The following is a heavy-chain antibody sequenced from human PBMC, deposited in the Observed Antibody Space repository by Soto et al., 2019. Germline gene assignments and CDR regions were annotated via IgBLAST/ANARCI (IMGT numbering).Heavy chain of an antibody. D-gene: IGHD3-9*01. CDR1: GYTFTAYY. Sequence: ASVQVSCKASGYTFTAYYMHWVRQAPGQGLEWIEWINAGNGNTKYSQKFLCRVTGTRETSASTAYNELSSLRSDDTSVYYCVYYYDNVTGFLGRWHGMDVWGQGTTVT. CDR3: VYYYDNVTGFLGRWHGMDV. J-gene: IGHJ6*02. V-gene: IGHV1-3*01. CDR2: INAGNGNT.